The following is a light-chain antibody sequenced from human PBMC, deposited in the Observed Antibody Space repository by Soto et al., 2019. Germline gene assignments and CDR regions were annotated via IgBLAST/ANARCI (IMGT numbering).Light chain of an antibody. CDR1: QAISSY. J-gene: IGKJ4*01. Sequence: DIQLTQSPSSLSASVGDRVTITCRASQAISSYLAWYQQKPGKVPELLIYATSTLQSGAPSRFSGSGSGTDFTLTISSLLPEYVATYYCHKYNHAPTFGGGTKVEIK. CDR3: HKYNHAPT. CDR2: ATS. V-gene: IGKV1-27*01.